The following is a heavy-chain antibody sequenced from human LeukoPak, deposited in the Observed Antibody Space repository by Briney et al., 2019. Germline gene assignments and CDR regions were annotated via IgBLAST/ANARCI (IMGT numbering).Heavy chain of an antibody. CDR2: ISYDGSNK. V-gene: IGHV3-30-3*01. CDR3: ARDYCRSSTSCHGMDV. J-gene: IGHJ6*02. Sequence: GGSLRLSCAASGFTFSSYAMHWVRQAPGKGLEWVAVISYDGSNKYYADSVKGRFTISRDNSKNTLYLQMNSLRAEDTAVYYCARDYCRSSTSCHGMDVWGQGTTVTVSS. CDR1: GFTFSSYA. D-gene: IGHD2-2*01.